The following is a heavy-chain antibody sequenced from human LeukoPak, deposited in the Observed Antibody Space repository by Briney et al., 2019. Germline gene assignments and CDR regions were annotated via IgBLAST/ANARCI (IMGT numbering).Heavy chain of an antibody. V-gene: IGHV4-34*01. CDR3: ARTYYDYVWGSYRPNWFDP. CDR1: GGSFSGYY. CDR2: INHSGST. D-gene: IGHD3-16*02. J-gene: IGHJ5*02. Sequence: SETLSLTCAVYGGSFSGYYWSWIRQPPGKGLEWIGAINHSGSTNYNPSLKSRVTISVDTSKNQFSLKLSSVTAADTAVYYCARTYYDYVWGSYRPNWFDPWGQGTLVTVSS.